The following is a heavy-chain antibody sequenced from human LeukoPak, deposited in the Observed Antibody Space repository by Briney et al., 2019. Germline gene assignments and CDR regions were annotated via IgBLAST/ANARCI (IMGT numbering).Heavy chain of an antibody. CDR2: INYSGST. D-gene: IGHD2-2*01. V-gene: IGHV4-39*01. Sequence: KPSETLSLTCTVSGGSISSSTYYWGWIRQPPGKGLEYIGSINYSGSTYYNPSLRSLVTISVDTSKNQFSLKLSSVTAADTAVYYCARGSPYHYWGQGTLVTVSS. J-gene: IGHJ4*02. CDR1: GGSISSSTYY. CDR3: ARGSPYHY.